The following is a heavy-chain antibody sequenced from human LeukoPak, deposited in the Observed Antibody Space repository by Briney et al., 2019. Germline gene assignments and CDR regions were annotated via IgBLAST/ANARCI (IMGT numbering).Heavy chain of an antibody. D-gene: IGHD1-26*01. CDR3: VTPRSWELSDMAV. J-gene: IGHJ6*03. CDR1: GDSLSSYY. V-gene: IGHV4-59*08. CDR2: MHYSGSS. Sequence: SETLSLTCTVSGDSLSSYYCSWIRQSPGRGLEWIGCMHYSGSSDYNPYLRSRVTISVDTSKNQFSLNLRSVTAADAAVYYCVTPRSWELSDMAVWGKGTTVIVSS.